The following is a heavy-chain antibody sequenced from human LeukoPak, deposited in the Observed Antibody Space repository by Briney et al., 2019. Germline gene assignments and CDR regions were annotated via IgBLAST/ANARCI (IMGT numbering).Heavy chain of an antibody. CDR2: INPNRGGT. CDR3: ASGYRFRN. CDR1: GYPFTDYY. Sequence: ASVKVSCKASGYPFTDYYMHWVRQAPGQGLEWMGWINPNRGGTDYAQKFQGRVTMTRDTSISTAYMELSRLRYDDTAVYYCASGYRFRNWGQGTMVTVS. D-gene: IGHD5-18*01. V-gene: IGHV1-2*02. J-gene: IGHJ3*01.